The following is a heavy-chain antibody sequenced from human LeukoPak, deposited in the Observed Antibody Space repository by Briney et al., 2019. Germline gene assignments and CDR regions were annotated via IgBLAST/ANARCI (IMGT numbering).Heavy chain of an antibody. CDR3: PRAQNYGGNYSLDP. V-gene: IGHV4-61*02. Sequence: SETLSLTCTVSGGSISSGSYYWSWIRQPAGKGLEWIGRIYTSGSTNYNPSLKSRVTISVDTSKNQFSLKLSSLTAADTAVYYCPRAQNYGGNYSLDPWGQGTLVTVSS. D-gene: IGHD4-23*01. J-gene: IGHJ5*02. CDR2: IYTSGST. CDR1: GGSISSGSYY.